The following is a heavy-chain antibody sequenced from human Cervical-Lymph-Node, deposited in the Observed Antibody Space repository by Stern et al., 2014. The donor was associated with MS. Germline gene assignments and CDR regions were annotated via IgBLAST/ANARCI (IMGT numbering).Heavy chain of an antibody. Sequence: QVQLVQSGADVKKPGASGKVSCKASSYTFSSYGIAWVRQAPGQGLEWMGWISGYDGDTNYAPKLQGRVTLTTDPSTRTAYMEIRSLRFDDTAVYYCARAYFDSYGLDVWGQGTTVTVSS. J-gene: IGHJ6*02. D-gene: IGHD3-9*01. V-gene: IGHV1-18*04. CDR2: ISGYDGDT. CDR1: SYTFSSYG. CDR3: ARAYFDSYGLDV.